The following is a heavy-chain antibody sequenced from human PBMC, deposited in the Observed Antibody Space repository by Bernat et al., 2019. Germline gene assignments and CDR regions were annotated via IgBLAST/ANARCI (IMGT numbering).Heavy chain of an antibody. CDR2: IGSGGSGT. D-gene: IGHD3-10*01. CDR1: GFTFSSHA. Sequence: DVQLVESGGVLVQPGESLRLSCAASGFTFSSHAMSWVRQAPGKGLEWVSSIGSGGSGTYYADSLKGRFTISRDNSKNTLYLQMNSLTVEDTAVYSCDKGGNRSSGSYDVIDVWGQGTTVTVSS. V-gene: IGHV3-23*04. J-gene: IGHJ6*02. CDR3: DKGGNRSSGSYDVIDV.